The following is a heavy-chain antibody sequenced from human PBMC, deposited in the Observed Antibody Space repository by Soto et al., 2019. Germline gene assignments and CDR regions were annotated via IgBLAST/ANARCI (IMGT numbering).Heavy chain of an antibody. CDR3: AKVPWEHVHPHYFRY. CDR1: GFTFSNYA. CDR2: ISSSEDIT. V-gene: IGHV3-23*01. D-gene: IGHD1-26*01. J-gene: IGHJ4*02. Sequence: EVQLLESGGALVPPGGSLRLCCAASGFTFSNYAMSWVRQAPGKGLEWVSGISSSEDITKYADSVKGRFTISRDNSNNMLYLQMNSLRAEDTAVYYCAKVPWEHVHPHYFRYWAQGTLVTVSS.